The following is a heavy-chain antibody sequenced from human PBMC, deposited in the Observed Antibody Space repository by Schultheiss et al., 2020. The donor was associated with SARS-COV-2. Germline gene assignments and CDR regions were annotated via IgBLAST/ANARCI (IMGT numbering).Heavy chain of an antibody. Sequence: GGSLRLSCAASGFTFSSYAMSWVRQAPGKGLEWVSAISGSGGSTYYADSVKGRFTISRDNAKNSLYLQMNSLRAEDTAVYYCARDGTVGATWGYWGQGTLVTVSS. CDR2: ISGSGGST. J-gene: IGHJ4*02. CDR1: GFTFSSYA. V-gene: IGHV3-23*01. CDR3: ARDGTVGATWGY. D-gene: IGHD1-26*01.